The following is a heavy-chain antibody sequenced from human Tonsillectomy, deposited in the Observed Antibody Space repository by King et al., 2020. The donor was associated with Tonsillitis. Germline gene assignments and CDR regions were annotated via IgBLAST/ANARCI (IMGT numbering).Heavy chain of an antibody. D-gene: IGHD6-19*01. Sequence: VTLKESGPALVQATQTLTLTCTFSGFSLSTYGMCVNWIRQPPGKALEWLAVIDWDGVKSYTTSLETRLTISRDTSKNHVVLTMTNMDPVDTATYYCARSPGGIAVAGFDYWGQGTLVTVSS. CDR2: IDWDGVK. J-gene: IGHJ4*02. CDR1: GFSLSTYGMC. CDR3: ARSPGGIAVAGFDY. V-gene: IGHV2-70*01.